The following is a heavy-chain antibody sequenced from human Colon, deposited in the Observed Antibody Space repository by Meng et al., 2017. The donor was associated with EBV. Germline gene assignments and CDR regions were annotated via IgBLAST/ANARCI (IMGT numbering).Heavy chain of an antibody. D-gene: IGHD6-19*01. J-gene: IGHJ4*02. V-gene: IGHV4-31*03. CDR3: ARVSSGWDYFDY. Sequence: QLQEPGPGRVQPSQTRPLTCTVLGGSVSSGGYYWTWIRQHPGKGLEWFGHIYYSGSTFYNPSLKRRVIISIDTSKNQFSLNLRSVTAADTAVYYCARVSSGWDYFDYWGQGTLVTVSS. CDR2: IYYSGST. CDR1: GGSVSSGGYY.